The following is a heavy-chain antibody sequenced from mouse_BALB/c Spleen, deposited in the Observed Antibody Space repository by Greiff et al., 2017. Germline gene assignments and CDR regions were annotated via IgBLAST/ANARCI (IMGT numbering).Heavy chain of an antibody. D-gene: IGHD1-1*01. CDR2: ISCYNGAT. V-gene: IGHV1S34*01. J-gene: IGHJ4*01. CDR1: GYSFTGYY. Sequence: LVKTGASVKISCKASGYSFTGYYMHWVKQSHGKSLEWIGYISCYNGATSYNQKFKGKSTFTVDTSSSTAYMQFNSLKSEDSAVYYCAITTEYYAMDYWGQGTSVTVSS. CDR3: AITTEYYAMDY.